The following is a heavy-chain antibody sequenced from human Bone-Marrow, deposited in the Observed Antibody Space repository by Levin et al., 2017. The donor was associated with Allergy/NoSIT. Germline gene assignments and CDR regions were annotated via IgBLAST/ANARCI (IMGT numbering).Heavy chain of an antibody. D-gene: IGHD2-15*01. Sequence: QPGGSLRLSCSASGVGFSGHGMNWVRQVPGKGLEWISFITGSGSITHYAESVRGRFTISRDNAKKSLYLDMTSLRAEDTAVYYCARVAYCSEGCSWGLGTLVTVSS. CDR2: ITGSGSIT. CDR3: ARVAYCSEGCS. J-gene: IGHJ4*02. CDR1: GVGFSGHG. V-gene: IGHV3-48*01.